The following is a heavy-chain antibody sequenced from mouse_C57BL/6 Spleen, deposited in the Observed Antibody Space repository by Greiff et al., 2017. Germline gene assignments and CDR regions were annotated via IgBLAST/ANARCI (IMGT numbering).Heavy chain of an antibody. J-gene: IGHJ4*01. CDR2: INPSSGYT. V-gene: IGHV1-4*01. D-gene: IGHD1-1*01. CDR1: GYTFTSYT. CDR3: ARLAHDGSSNYYAMDY. Sequence: QVQLQQSGAELARPGASVKMSCKASGYTFTSYTMHWVKQRPGQGLEWIGYINPSSGYTKYNQKFKDKATLTADKSSSTAYMQLSSLRSEDSAVYYCARLAHDGSSNYYAMDYWGQGTSVTVSS.